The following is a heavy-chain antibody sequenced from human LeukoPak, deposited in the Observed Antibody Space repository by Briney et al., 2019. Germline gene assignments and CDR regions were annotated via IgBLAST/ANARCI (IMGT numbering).Heavy chain of an antibody. CDR3: ARRASPIFGVVIYDY. CDR1: GFTSSSYG. CDR2: IRYDGSNK. J-gene: IGHJ4*02. V-gene: IGHV3-30*02. D-gene: IGHD3-3*01. Sequence: GGSLRLSCAASGFTSSSYGMHWVRQAPGKGLEWVAFIRYDGSNKYYTDSVKGRFTISRDNAKNSLYLQMNSLRAEDTAVYYCARRASPIFGVVIYDYWGQGTLVTVSS.